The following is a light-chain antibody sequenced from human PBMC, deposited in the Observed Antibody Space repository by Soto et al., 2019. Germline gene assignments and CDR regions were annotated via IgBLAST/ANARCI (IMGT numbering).Light chain of an antibody. CDR1: QSINRY. J-gene: IGKJ2*01. CDR2: AAS. CDR3: QQSYSILYT. Sequence: DIQMTQSPSSLSASVGDRVTITCRASQSINRYLNWYQQKPGRAPKLLISAASSLQSGVPSRFSGSGSGTDFTRTISSLQREDSATYYCQQSYSILYTFGQGTKLEIK. V-gene: IGKV1-39*01.